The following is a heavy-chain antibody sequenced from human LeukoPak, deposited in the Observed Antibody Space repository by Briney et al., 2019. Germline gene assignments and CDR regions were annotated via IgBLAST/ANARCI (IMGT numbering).Heavy chain of an antibody. CDR2: ISKSGSTI. V-gene: IGHV3-11*01. Sequence: GGSLRLSCAASGFTFSDYYMSWIRQAPGKGPEWVSYISKSGSTIYYADSVKGRFTISRDNAKNSLYLQMNSLRAEDTAVYYCARDFHNTYYDFWSGVPYYGMDVWGQGTTVTVSS. CDR1: GFTFSDYY. J-gene: IGHJ6*02. CDR3: ARDFHNTYYDFWSGVPYYGMDV. D-gene: IGHD3-3*01.